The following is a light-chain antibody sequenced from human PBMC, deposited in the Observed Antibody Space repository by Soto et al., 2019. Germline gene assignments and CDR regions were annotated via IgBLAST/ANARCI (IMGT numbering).Light chain of an antibody. CDR2: CND. CDR1: SSNIGAGYD. CDR3: QSYDSSLRAAL. V-gene: IGLV1-40*01. Sequence: QSVLTQPPSVSGAPGQRVTISCTGSSSNIGAGYDVHWYQQLPGRAPKLLICCNDNWPSGVPDRFSGSKSVTAASLAITGLQAEDEADYYCQSYDSSLRAALFSGGTKLTVL. J-gene: IGLJ2*01.